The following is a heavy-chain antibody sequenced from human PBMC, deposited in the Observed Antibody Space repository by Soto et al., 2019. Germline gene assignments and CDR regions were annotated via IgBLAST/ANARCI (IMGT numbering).Heavy chain of an antibody. D-gene: IGHD4-17*01. CDR2: MSPNSGNT. V-gene: IGHV1-8*01. CDR3: ARWDYGYYARFDY. Sequence: QVQLVQSGAEVKKSGASVKVSCKASGYTFTSHDINWVRQATGQGLEWMGWMSPNSGNTGYAQKFQGRVTMTRNTSISTAYMELSSLRSEDTAVYYCARWDYGYYARFDYWGQGTLVTVSS. CDR1: GYTFTSHD. J-gene: IGHJ4*02.